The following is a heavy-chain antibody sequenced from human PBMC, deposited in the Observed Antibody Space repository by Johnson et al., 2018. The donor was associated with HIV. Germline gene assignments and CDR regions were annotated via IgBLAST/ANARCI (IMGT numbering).Heavy chain of an antibody. CDR3: ARSPETGDRLWRAFDI. CDR2: ISYDGSNN. V-gene: IGHV3-30*04. CDR1: GFTFSSYA. J-gene: IGHJ3*02. Sequence: QVQLVESGGGVVQPGRSLRLSCAASGFTFSSYAMHWVRQAPGKGLEWAAVISYDGSNNYYADSVKGRFTISRDNSKNTLYLQMNSLRAEDTAVYYCARSPETGDRLWRAFDIWGHGTMVTVSS. D-gene: IGHD4-17*01.